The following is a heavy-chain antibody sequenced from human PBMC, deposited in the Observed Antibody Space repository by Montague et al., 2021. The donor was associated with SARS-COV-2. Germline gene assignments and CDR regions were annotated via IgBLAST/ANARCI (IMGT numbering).Heavy chain of an antibody. CDR3: ARQRCSSGRHRCGFDP. Sequence: SETLSLTCTVSGGAMSSYYWSWIRQPPGKGLEWIGYIYYSGSTNYNPSLKSRVTISVDTSKNQFSLKLSSVTAADTAAYYCARQRCSSGRHRCGFDPWGQGTLVTVSS. D-gene: IGHD2-2*01. CDR1: GGAMSSYY. CDR2: IYYSGST. J-gene: IGHJ5*02. V-gene: IGHV4-59*08.